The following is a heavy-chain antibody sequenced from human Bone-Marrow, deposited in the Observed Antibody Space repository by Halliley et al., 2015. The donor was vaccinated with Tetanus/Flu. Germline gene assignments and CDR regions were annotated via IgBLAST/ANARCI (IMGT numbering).Heavy chain of an antibody. CDR1: GFIFDSYA. CDR3: AKEGSPYYYGSGSYYRWFDP. Sequence: SLRLSCAASGFIFDSYAMHWVRQTPGKGLEWVSGIDWNSGSIGYADSVRGRFTISRDNAKNSLYLQMNSLRPEDTALYYCAKEGSPYYYGSGSYYRWFDPWGQGTLVTVAS. J-gene: IGHJ5*02. V-gene: IGHV3-9*01. CDR2: IDWNSGSI. D-gene: IGHD3-10*01.